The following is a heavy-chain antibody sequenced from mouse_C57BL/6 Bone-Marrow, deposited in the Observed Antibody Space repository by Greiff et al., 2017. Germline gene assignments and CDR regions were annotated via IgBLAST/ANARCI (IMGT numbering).Heavy chain of an antibody. Sequence: VQLQQPGAELVKPGASVKVSCKASGYTFTSYWMHWVKQRPGQGLEWIGRIHPSDSDTNYNQKFKGKATLTVDKSSSTAYMQLSSLTSEDSAVYYCARRCGYDYDGGYAMDYWGQGTSVTVSS. D-gene: IGHD2-4*01. CDR2: IHPSDSDT. J-gene: IGHJ4*01. CDR1: GYTFTSYW. CDR3: ARRCGYDYDGGYAMDY. V-gene: IGHV1-74*01.